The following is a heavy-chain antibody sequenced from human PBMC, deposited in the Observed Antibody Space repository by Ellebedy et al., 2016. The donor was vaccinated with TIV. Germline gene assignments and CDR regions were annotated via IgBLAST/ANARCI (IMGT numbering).Heavy chain of an antibody. J-gene: IGHJ4*02. Sequence: SETLSLTXTVSGGSISSSSYYWGWIRQPPGKGLEWIGSIYYSGSTYYNPSLKSRVTISVDTSKNQFSLKLSSVTAADTAVYYCARGLSSGFNYWGQGTLVTVSS. CDR2: IYYSGST. D-gene: IGHD6-19*01. CDR3: ARGLSSGFNY. V-gene: IGHV4-39*01. CDR1: GGSISSSSYY.